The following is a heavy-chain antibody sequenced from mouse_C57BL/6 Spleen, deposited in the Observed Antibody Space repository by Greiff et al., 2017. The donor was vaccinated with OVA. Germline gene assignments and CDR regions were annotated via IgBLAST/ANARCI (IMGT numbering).Heavy chain of an antibody. V-gene: IGHV1-62-2*01. CDR1: GYTFTEYT. CDR3: ASHEEENNYSNYYWYFDV. D-gene: IGHD2-5*01. J-gene: IGHJ1*03. CDR2: IYPGGGSI. Sequence: QVQLKESGAELVKPGASVKLSCKASGYTFTEYTINWVKQRPGQGLEWIGWIYPGGGSIKYNEKLKGKATLTADKSSSTVYLNLSISPSEDSAVYFCASHEEENNYSNYYWYFDVWGTGTTVTVSS.